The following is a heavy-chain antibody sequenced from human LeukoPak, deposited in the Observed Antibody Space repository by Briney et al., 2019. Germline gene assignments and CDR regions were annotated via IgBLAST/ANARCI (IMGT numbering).Heavy chain of an antibody. CDR1: GFTFSSYE. J-gene: IGHJ4*02. CDR3: ARDTNYPDY. V-gene: IGHV3-48*03. CDR2: ISSSGSTI. Sequence: PGGSLRLSCAASGFTFSSYEMNRVRQAPGKGLEWVSYISSSGSTIYYADSVKGRFTISRDNAKNSLYLQMNSLRAEDTAVYYCARDTNYPDYWGQGTLVTVSS. D-gene: IGHD1-26*01.